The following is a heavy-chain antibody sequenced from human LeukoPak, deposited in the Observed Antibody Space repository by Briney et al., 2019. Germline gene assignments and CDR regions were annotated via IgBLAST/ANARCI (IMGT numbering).Heavy chain of an antibody. CDR2: ISSSSNYI. D-gene: IGHD4-17*01. J-gene: IGHJ4*02. CDR3: AKDRFPVTTPYFDY. Sequence: PGGSLRLSCAASGFTFSSYSMNWVRQAPGKGLEWVSSISSSSNYIYYADSVKGRVTISRDNAKNSLYLQMNSLRAEDTAVYYCAKDRFPVTTPYFDYWGQGTLVTVSS. V-gene: IGHV3-21*01. CDR1: GFTFSSYS.